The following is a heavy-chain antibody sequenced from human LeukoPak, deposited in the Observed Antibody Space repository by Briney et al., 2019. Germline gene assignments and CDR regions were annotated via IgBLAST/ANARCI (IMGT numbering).Heavy chain of an antibody. Sequence: PSETLSLTCTVSGCSISNYYWSWIRQPPGKGLDWIGSIYYSGSTNYNPSLKSRVTISIDTSKNQFSLKLSSVTAADTAVYYCARDPSYYYGSGSYYEGDVFDIWGQGTMVTVSS. D-gene: IGHD3-10*01. V-gene: IGHV4-59*13. J-gene: IGHJ3*02. CDR2: IYYSGST. CDR1: GCSISNYY. CDR3: ARDPSYYYGSGSYYEGDVFDI.